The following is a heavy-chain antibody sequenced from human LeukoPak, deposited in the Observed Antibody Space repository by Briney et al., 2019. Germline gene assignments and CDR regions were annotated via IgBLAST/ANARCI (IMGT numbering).Heavy chain of an antibody. J-gene: IGHJ4*02. Sequence: GGSLRLSCAASGFTFNTFSMNWVRQAPGKGLEWISYLSGSSNTVHYADSVKGRFTISRDNAKNTLYQQMNSLRAEDTAVYYCARDPHYGPSHNFDYWGQGNLVTVSS. CDR3: ARDPHYGPSHNFDY. D-gene: IGHD3-10*01. CDR2: LSGSSNTV. V-gene: IGHV3-48*04. CDR1: GFTFNTFS.